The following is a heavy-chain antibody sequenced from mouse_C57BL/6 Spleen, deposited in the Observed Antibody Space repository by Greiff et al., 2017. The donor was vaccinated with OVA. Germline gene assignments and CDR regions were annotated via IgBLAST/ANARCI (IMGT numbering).Heavy chain of an antibody. Sequence: EVQLVESGGGLVQPGGSLKLSCAASGFTFSDYYMYWVRQTPEKRLEWVAYISNGGGSTYYPDTVKGRFTISRDNAKNTLYLQMSRLKSEDTAMYYCARQGYYGSSYDWYFDVWGTGTTVTVSS. CDR2: ISNGGGST. CDR1: GFTFSDYY. J-gene: IGHJ1*03. CDR3: ARQGYYGSSYDWYFDV. D-gene: IGHD1-1*01. V-gene: IGHV5-12*01.